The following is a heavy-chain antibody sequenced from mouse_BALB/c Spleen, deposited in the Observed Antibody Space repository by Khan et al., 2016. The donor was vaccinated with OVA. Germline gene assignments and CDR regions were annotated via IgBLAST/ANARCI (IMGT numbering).Heavy chain of an antibody. CDR1: GYSIISGYG. J-gene: IGHJ2*01. CDR3: ARTARIKY. D-gene: IGHD1-2*01. Sequence: EVQLVESGPGLVKPSQSLSLTCTVTGYSIISGYGWNWIRQFPGNKLEWMGYISYSGSTNYNPSLKSRISITRDTSKNQFFLQLNSVTTEDTATYYCARTARIKYWGQGTTLTVSS. V-gene: IGHV3-2*02. CDR2: ISYSGST.